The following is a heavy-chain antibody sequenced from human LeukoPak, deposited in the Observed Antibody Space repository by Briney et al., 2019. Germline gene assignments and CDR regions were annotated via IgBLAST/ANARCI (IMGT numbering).Heavy chain of an antibody. CDR2: INSDGSST. J-gene: IGHJ3*02. CDR3: ARGGYYYSAFDI. Sequence: GGSLRLSCAASGFTFSSYWMHWVRQAPGKGLVWVSRINSDGSSTSYADSVKGRFTISRDNAKNTLYLQMNSLRAEDTAVYYCARGGYYYSAFDIWGQGTMVTVPS. V-gene: IGHV3-74*01. CDR1: GFTFSSYW. D-gene: IGHD3-22*01.